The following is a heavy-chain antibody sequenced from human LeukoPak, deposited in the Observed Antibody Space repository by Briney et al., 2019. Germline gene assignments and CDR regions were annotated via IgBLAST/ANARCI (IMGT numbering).Heavy chain of an antibody. V-gene: IGHV3-53*01. CDR2: IYTGGST. J-gene: IGHJ4*02. CDR1: GFIVSRTY. Sequence: GGSLRLSCAASGFIVSRTYMSWVRQAPGKGLEWVSVIYTGGSTHYADSVKGRFTISRDNSRNTVFLQMNSLSAEDTAVYYCARTGLRDPTFFDYWGQGILATVSS. CDR3: ARTGLRDPTFFDY. D-gene: IGHD2/OR15-2a*01.